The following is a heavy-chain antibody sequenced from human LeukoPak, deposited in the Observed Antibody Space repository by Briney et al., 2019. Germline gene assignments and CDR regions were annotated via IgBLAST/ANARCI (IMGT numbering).Heavy chain of an antibody. J-gene: IGHJ4*02. CDR3: NMGRGWSPPDY. CDR2: IKNETEAGIT. CDR1: GFTFSNAW. V-gene: IGHV3-15*05. D-gene: IGHD6-19*01. Sequence: GGSLRLSCAASGFTFSNAWMSWVRQASGKGLEWVGRIKNETEAGITDYAAPVKGRFTISRDESKNTLYLHMNSLKTEDTAVYYCNMGRGWSPPDYWGQGTLVIVSS.